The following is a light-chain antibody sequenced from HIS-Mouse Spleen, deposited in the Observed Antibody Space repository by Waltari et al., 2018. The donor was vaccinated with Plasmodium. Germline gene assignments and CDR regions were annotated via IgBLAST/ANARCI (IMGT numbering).Light chain of an antibody. V-gene: IGLV3-10*01. J-gene: IGLJ3*02. CDR3: YSTDSSGNHRV. CDR2: EDS. Sequence: SYELTQPPSVSVSPGQTARITCSGDALPKKYAYWYQQKSGQAPMLVIYEDSKRPSGIPVRFSGSSLGTMATLTISGAQVEDEADYYCYSTDSSGNHRVFGGGTKLTVL. CDR1: ALPKKY.